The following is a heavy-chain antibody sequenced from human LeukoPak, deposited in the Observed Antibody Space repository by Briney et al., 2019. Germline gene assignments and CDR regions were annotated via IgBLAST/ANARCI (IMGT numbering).Heavy chain of an antibody. CDR2: ISYDGSNK. CDR3: AGGYYSSFDY. Sequence: PGRSLRLSCAASGFTFSSYAMYWVRQAPGKGLEWVAVISYDGSNKYYADSVKGRFTISRDNAKNSLYLQMNSLRAEDTAVYYCAGGYYSSFDYWGQGTLVTVSS. J-gene: IGHJ4*02. CDR1: GFTFSSYA. V-gene: IGHV3-30-3*01. D-gene: IGHD3-3*01.